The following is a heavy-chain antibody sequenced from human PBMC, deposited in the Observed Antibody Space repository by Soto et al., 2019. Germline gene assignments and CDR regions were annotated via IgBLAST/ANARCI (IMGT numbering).Heavy chain of an antibody. CDR3: ARGERLLGWFDP. J-gene: IGHJ5*02. Sequence: QAQLQAAGPGLVMPSQSLSRTCTVSGCSISRGDYYWGRILQPPGEGMEWIGYIYNSGSTYYNPSLKRRIAVSANTSENQFSLKLSSVTAAVTAVDFCARGERLLGWFDPWGQGTLVTVSS. D-gene: IGHD1-26*01. CDR1: GCSISRGDYY. CDR2: IYNSGST. V-gene: IGHV4-30-4*01.